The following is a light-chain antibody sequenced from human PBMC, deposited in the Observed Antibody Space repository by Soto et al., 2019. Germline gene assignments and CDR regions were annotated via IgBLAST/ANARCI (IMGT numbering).Light chain of an antibody. CDR3: HQYDSSPAT. Sequence: VVPQSQGTLSLSPGERATLSCRVCFSFSSGYLVWYQQKPGQAPRLLIYGAASRATYSPDRCSGSGSGTDFSLTISRLEPEDYAVYYCHQYDSSPATFGQGTKVDIK. V-gene: IGKV3-20*01. J-gene: IGKJ1*01. CDR1: FSFSSGY. CDR2: GAA.